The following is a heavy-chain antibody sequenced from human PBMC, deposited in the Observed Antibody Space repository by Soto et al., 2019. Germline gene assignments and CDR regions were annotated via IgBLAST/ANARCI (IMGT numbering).Heavy chain of an antibody. V-gene: IGHV4-31*03. CDR1: GGSISSGGFY. CDR2: ISYSGRT. CDR3: ARDDSGIEYFQH. J-gene: IGHJ1*01. Sequence: QVQLQESGPGLVKPSQTLSLTCTVSGGSISSGGFYWTWIRQHPGKGLEWIGYISYSGRTYYNPSVKSRVTISVDTSKNQFSLNLNSVTAADTAVYYCARDDSGIEYFQHWGQGTLVTVSS. D-gene: IGHD3-10*01.